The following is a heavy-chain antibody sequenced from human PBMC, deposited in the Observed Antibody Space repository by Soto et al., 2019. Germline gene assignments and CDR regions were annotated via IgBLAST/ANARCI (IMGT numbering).Heavy chain of an antibody. D-gene: IGHD2-2*01. J-gene: IGHJ4*02. CDR3: AHSHPYFSGTSCYWGFDY. V-gene: IGHV2-5*02. Sequence: QITLKESGPTLVKPTQTLTLTCTFSGFSLSTSEVAVGWIRQPPGKALEWLALIYWDDDKRYIPSLQSRLTITKDTSKNQVALTMTIMTPVDTATYYCAHSHPYFSGTSCYWGFDYWGQGALVTVSS. CDR1: GFSLSTSEVA. CDR2: IYWDDDK.